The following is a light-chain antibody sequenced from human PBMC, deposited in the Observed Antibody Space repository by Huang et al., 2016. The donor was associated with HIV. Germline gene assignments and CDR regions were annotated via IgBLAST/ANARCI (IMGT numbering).Light chain of an antibody. V-gene: IGKV1-39*01. CDR2: AAS. Sequence: DIQMTQSPSSLSASVGDRVIITCRASQSISNYLNLYHHKPGKAPRLLIYAASSLQSGVPSRFSGSGSKTTFTLTISSLQPEDFATYYCQQTYDTPPLTFGGGTRVDMK. J-gene: IGKJ4*01. CDR3: QQTYDTPPLT. CDR1: QSISNY.